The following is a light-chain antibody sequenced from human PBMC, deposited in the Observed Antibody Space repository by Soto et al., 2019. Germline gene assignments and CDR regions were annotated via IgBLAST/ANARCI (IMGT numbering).Light chain of an antibody. CDR3: GSWDSSLTAGV. V-gene: IGLV1-51*01. CDR2: NSH. Sequence: QSALTQPPSVSAAPGQKVTISCSGSSSKIGNDYVSWFQQFPGAAPKLLIYNSHKPHSGVPVRFSGSKSGTSATLGITGIQNGDEAVYYCGSWDSSLTAGVFGGGTKLTVL. J-gene: IGLJ3*02. CDR1: SSKIGNDY.